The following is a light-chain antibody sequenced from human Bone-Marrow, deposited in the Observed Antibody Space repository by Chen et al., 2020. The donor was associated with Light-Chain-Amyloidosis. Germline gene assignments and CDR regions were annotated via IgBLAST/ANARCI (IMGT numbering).Light chain of an antibody. J-gene: IGLJ2*01. Sequence: SYELTQPPSVSVSPGQTARITCSGDDLPTKYAYWYQQKPGQAPVLVIHRDTERPSGISERFSGYRSGTTATLTSSGVQAEDEADYHCQSADSSGTYEVIFGGGTKLTVL. CDR3: QSADSSGTYEVI. CDR1: DLPTKY. CDR2: RDT. V-gene: IGLV3-25*03.